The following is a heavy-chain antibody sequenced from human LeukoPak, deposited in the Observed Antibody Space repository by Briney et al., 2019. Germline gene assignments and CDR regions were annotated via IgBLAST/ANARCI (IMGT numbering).Heavy chain of an antibody. V-gene: IGHV4-61*02. CDR2: IYTSGST. Sequence: SQTLSLTCTVSGGSISSGDYYWSWIRQPAGKGLEWIGRIYTSGSTNYNPSLKSRVTMSVDTSKNQFSLKLSSVTAADTAVYYCARGGAGYCSGGSCYVDYWGQGTLVTVSS. J-gene: IGHJ4*02. CDR1: GGSISSGDYY. CDR3: ARGGAGYCSGGSCYVDY. D-gene: IGHD2-15*01.